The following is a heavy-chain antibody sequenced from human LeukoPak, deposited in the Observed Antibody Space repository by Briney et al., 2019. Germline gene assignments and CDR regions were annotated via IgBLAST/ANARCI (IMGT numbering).Heavy chain of an antibody. D-gene: IGHD2/OR15-2a*01. CDR3: AREPFI. Sequence: KSSETLSLTCSVSGGSIGRYWWSWIRQPPGKGLEWIGYIYYSGSTNYNPSLKSRVTISVDTSKNQFSLKLNSVTAADTAVYYCAREPFIWGQGTMVTVSS. V-gene: IGHV4-59*01. J-gene: IGHJ3*02. CDR1: GGSIGRYW. CDR2: IYYSGST.